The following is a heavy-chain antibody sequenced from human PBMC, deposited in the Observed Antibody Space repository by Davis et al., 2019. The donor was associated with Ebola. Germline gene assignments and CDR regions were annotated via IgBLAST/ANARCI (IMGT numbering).Heavy chain of an antibody. CDR2: IYYSGST. CDR3: ATALDSSGLLFDY. V-gene: IGHV4-61*01. CDR1: GGSVSSGSYY. D-gene: IGHD3-22*01. J-gene: IGHJ4*02. Sequence: MPGGSLRFSCTVSGGSVSSGSYYWSWIRQPPGKGLEWIGYIYYSGSTNYNPSLKSRVTISVDTSKNQFSLKLSSVTAADTAVYYCATALDSSGLLFDYWGQGTLVTVSS.